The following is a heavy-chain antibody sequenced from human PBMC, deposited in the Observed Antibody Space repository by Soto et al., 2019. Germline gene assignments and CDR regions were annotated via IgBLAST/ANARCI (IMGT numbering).Heavy chain of an antibody. J-gene: IGHJ4*02. V-gene: IGHV2-5*02. CDR3: AHGTIFGVVIDY. D-gene: IGHD3-3*01. CDR2: IYWDDDK. CDR1: GFSLSTSGVG. Sequence: SGPTLVNPTQTLTLTCTFSGFSLSTSGVGVGWIRQPPGKALEWLALIYWDDDKRYSPSLKSRLNITKDTSKNQVVLTMTNMDYLYTANYYCAHGTIFGVVIDYWGQGTLVTVSS.